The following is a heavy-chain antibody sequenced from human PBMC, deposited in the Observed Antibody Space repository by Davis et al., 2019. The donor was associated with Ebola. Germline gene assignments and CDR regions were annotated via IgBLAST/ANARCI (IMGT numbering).Heavy chain of an antibody. D-gene: IGHD2-8*01. J-gene: IGHJ5*02. V-gene: IGHV3-30*03. Sequence: GESLKISCAASGFTFSSYGMHWVRQAPGKGLEWVAVISYDGSNKYYADSVKGRFTISRDNSKNTLYLQMNSLRAEDTAVYYCARWVISVLYAGWFDPWGQGTLVTVSS. CDR3: ARWVISVLYAGWFDP. CDR1: GFTFSSYG. CDR2: ISYDGSNK.